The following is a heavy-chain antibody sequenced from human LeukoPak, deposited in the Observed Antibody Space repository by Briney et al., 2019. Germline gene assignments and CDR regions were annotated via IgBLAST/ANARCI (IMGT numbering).Heavy chain of an antibody. J-gene: IGHJ4*02. CDR2: IKSKTDGGTT. CDR1: GFTFSNAW. V-gene: IGHV3-15*01. D-gene: IGHD3-22*01. CDR3: TTGYYDSTEVDY. Sequence: GGSLRLSCAASGFTFSNAWMSWVRQAPGKGLEWVGRIKSKTDGGTTDYAAPVKGRFTISRDDSKNTLYLQMNSLKTEDTAVYYCTTGYYDSTEVDYWGQGTLVTVSS.